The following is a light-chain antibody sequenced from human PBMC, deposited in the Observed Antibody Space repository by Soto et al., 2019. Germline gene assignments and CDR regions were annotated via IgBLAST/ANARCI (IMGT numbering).Light chain of an antibody. CDR2: DAS. Sequence: EIVLTQSPATLSLSPGERATLSCRASQSVSSYLAWYQQKPGQAPRLLIYDASNMATGIPARFSGSGSGTDFTLTISSLEPEDFAVYYGQQRSNWPPTFGPGTKVDIK. CDR3: QQRSNWPPT. V-gene: IGKV3-11*01. J-gene: IGKJ3*01. CDR1: QSVSSY.